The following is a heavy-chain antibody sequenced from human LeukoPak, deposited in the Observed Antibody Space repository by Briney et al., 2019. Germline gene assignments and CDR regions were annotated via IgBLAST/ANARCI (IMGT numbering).Heavy chain of an antibody. V-gene: IGHV4-61*02. D-gene: IGHD3-16*02. CDR3: ARARVIPASFDD. Sequence: SQTLSLTCTVSGGPITFGSYYWTWIRQPAGKGLEWIGRIYTSGRTFYNPSLKSRVIISMDTSMNQFSLRLNSVTAADTAVYYCARARVIPASFDDWGQGVLVTVSS. CDR1: GGPITFGSYY. CDR2: IYTSGRT. J-gene: IGHJ4*02.